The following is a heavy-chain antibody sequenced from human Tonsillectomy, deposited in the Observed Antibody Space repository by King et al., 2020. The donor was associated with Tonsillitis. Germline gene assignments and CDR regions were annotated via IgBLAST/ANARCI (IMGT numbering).Heavy chain of an antibody. CDR3: ARLLGEQWLVRGWYNWFDP. Sequence: VQLQESGPGLVKPSETLSLTCTVSGGSISSYYWSWIRQPPGQGLEGIGYIYYSWSTNYNPSLKSRVTISGDTPKNQFSLKLGSVTAADTAVYYWARLLGEQWLVRGWYNWFDPWGQGNLVTVSS. CDR2: IYYSWST. V-gene: IGHV4-59*08. CDR1: GGSISSYY. D-gene: IGHD6-19*01. J-gene: IGHJ5*02.